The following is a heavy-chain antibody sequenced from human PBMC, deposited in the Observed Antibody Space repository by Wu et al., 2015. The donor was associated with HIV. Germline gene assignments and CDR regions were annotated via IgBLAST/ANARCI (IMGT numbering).Heavy chain of an antibody. Sequence: QVQLVQSGAEVKKPGSSVKVSCKASGGTFSSYAISWVRQAPGQGLEWMGRIIPIFGTANYAQKFQGRVTITADESTSTAYMELSSLRSEDTAVYYCASALFGNCGGDCYTRFGGFDYWGQGTLVTVSS. CDR3: ASALFGNCGGDCYTRFGGFDY. D-gene: IGHD2-21*02. CDR2: IIPIFGTA. J-gene: IGHJ4*02. CDR1: GGTFSSYA. V-gene: IGHV1-69*13.